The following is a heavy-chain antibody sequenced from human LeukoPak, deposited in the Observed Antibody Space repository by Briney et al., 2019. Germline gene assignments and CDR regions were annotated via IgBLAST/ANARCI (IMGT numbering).Heavy chain of an antibody. V-gene: IGHV3-23*01. Sequence: GGSLRLSCAASGFTCSSYAMIRVRQAPGKGREWGSVMIGRGDSTDYADSVKGRFTISRDNSKNTLYLQMNSLSADDTAVYYCAKGASGRYYNYYFYMDVWGKGTTVTVSS. CDR2: MIGRGDST. CDR3: AKGASGRYYNYYFYMDV. J-gene: IGHJ6*03. D-gene: IGHD6-19*01. CDR1: GFTCSSYA.